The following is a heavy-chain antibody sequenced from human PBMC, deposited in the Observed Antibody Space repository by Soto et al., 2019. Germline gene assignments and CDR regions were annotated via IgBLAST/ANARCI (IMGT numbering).Heavy chain of an antibody. Sequence: EVQLVESGGGLIQPGTSRRLSCAASGFTFSNFWMHWVRQAPGKGLVWVARINSDGSSTSYADSVKGRFTISRDNAKNTLYVQMNSLRAEDTAVYYCARDLRYCSGGTCYLYYYGMDVWGPGTTVTVSS. V-gene: IGHV3-74*01. CDR1: GFTFSNFW. CDR2: INSDGSST. CDR3: ARDLRYCSGGTCYLYYYGMDV. D-gene: IGHD2-15*01. J-gene: IGHJ6*02.